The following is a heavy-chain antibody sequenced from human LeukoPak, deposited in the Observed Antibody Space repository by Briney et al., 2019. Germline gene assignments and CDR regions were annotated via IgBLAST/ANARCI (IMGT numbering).Heavy chain of an antibody. J-gene: IGHJ6*02. CDR3: AKDPSVYDYYGMDV. CDR1: GFTFSSYA. D-gene: IGHD2-8*01. CDR2: ISGSGGST. Sequence: GGSLRLSCAASGFTFSSYAMSWVRQAPGKGLEWVSAISGSGGSTYYADSVKGRFTISRDNSKNTLYLQMNNLRAEDTAVYYCAKDPSVYDYYGMDVWGQGTTVTVSS. V-gene: IGHV3-23*01.